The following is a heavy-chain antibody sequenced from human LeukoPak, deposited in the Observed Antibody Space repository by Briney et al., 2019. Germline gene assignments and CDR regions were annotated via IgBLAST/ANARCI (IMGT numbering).Heavy chain of an antibody. J-gene: IGHJ3*02. D-gene: IGHD3-22*01. CDR1: GGSFGGYY. CDR2: INHSGST. V-gene: IGHV4-34*01. CDR3: ARISFWDYYDSSGYYNGDAFDI. Sequence: SETLSLTCAVYGGSFGGYYWSWIRQPPGKGLEWIGEINHSGSTNYNPSLKSRVTISVDTSKNQFSLKLSSVTAADTAVYYCARISFWDYYDSSGYYNGDAFDIWGQGTMVTVSS.